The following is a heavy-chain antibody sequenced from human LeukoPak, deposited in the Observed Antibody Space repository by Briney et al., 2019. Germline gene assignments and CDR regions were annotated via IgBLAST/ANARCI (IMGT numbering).Heavy chain of an antibody. CDR2: VYTTGST. CDR1: GGSISGYY. CDR3: ARGAVALYYFAC. V-gene: IGHV4-4*07. J-gene: IGHJ4*02. Sequence: PSETLSLTCTVSGGSISGYYWNWIRQPAGKGLEWIGRVYTTGSTNYNPSLKSRVTMSVDTSKNQLSLKLMSVNAADTAVYYCARGAVALYYFACWGQGTLVTVSS. D-gene: IGHD6-19*01.